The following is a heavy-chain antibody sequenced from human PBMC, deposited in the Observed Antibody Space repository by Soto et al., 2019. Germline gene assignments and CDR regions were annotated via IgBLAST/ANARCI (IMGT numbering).Heavy chain of an antibody. CDR3: ARAVYCGDDCYSYGMDV. CDR1: GYTLTDDY. CDR2: INPHRGST. J-gene: IGHJ6*02. V-gene: IGHV1-2*02. D-gene: IGHD2-21*02. Sequence: PSGKVSCQASGYTLTDDYLHRVRQAPVQLLEWVGWINPHRGSTNFAQKFLGRVSTTRDTSISTAYMELFSLTPDDTAIYYCARAVYCGDDCYSYGMDVWGQGTTVIVS.